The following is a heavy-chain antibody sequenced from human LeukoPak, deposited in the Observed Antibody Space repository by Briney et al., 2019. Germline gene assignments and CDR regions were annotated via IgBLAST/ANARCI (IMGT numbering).Heavy chain of an antibody. Sequence: SETLSLTCTVSAGSISSYYWSWIRQPPGKGLEWIGYIYYSGSTNYNPSLKSRVTISVDTSKNQFSLKLSSVTAADTAVYYCARAPDYAGNSEDAFYIWVQGTMVTVSS. D-gene: IGHD4-23*01. CDR2: IYYSGST. V-gene: IGHV4-59*01. CDR1: AGSISSYY. CDR3: ARAPDYAGNSEDAFYI. J-gene: IGHJ3*02.